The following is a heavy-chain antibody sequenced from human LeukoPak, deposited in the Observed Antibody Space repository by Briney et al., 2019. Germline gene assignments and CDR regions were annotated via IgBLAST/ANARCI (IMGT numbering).Heavy chain of an antibody. V-gene: IGHV3-23*01. CDR2: ISGSGGST. CDR1: GFSFSSNA. CDR3: AKDQDSSGYYYSSYFDY. Sequence: GGSLRLSCAASGFSFSSNAMSWVRQAPGKGLEWVSAISGSGGSTYYADSVKGRFTISRDNSKNTLYLQMNSLRAEDTAVYYCAKDQDSSGYYYSSYFDYWGQGTLVTVSS. J-gene: IGHJ4*02. D-gene: IGHD3-22*01.